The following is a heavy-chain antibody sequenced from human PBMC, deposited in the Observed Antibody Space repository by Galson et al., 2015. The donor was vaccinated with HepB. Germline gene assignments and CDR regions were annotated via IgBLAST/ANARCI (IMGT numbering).Heavy chain of an antibody. Sequence: SLRLSCAASGFTFSSYAMTWVRQAPGKGLEWVAGISGSGGSTYYADSVKGRFTTSRDNSKNTLYLQMNSLRAEDTAVYYCAKVFWSGYHAPFAFNYWGQGTLVTVSS. CDR3: AKVFWSGYHAPFAFNY. CDR1: GFTFSSYA. D-gene: IGHD3-3*01. V-gene: IGHV3-23*01. CDR2: ISGSGGST. J-gene: IGHJ4*02.